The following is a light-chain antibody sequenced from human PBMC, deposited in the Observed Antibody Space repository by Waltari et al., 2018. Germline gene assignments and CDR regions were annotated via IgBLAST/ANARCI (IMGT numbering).Light chain of an antibody. J-gene: IGKJ3*01. V-gene: IGKV3-11*01. CDR1: QSVSSY. CDR3: QQRSNFFT. CDR2: DAS. Sequence: EIVLTQSPATLYLSPGDRATLSCRASQSVSSYLAWYQQKPGQAPRLLIYDASNRATGIPAMFSGSGSGTDFTLTISSLEPEDFAVYYCQQRSNFFTFGPGTKVDIK.